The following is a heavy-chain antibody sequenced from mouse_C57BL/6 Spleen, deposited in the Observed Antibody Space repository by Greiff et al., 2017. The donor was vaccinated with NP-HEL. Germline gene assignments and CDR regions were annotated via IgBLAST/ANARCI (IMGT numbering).Heavy chain of an antibody. CDR3: ARDPGPYYFDY. CDR2: ISDGGSYT. CDR1: GFTFSSYA. Sequence: EVHLVESGGGLVKPGGSLKLSCAASGFTFSSYAMSWVRQTPEKRLEWVATISDGGSYTYYPDNVKGRFTISRDNAKNNLYLQMSHLKSEDTAMYYCARDPGPYYFDYWGQGTTLTVSS. V-gene: IGHV5-4*01. J-gene: IGHJ2*01.